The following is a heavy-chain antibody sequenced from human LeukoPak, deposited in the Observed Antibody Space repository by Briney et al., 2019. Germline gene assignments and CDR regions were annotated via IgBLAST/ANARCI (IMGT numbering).Heavy chain of an antibody. CDR3: AKLGGSPLLLVGYYYYMDV. V-gene: IGHV3-48*04. D-gene: IGHD2-15*01. Sequence: SGGSLRLSCAASGFTFSSYSMNWVRQAPGKGLEWVSYISSSGSTIYYADSVKGRFTISRDNAKNSLYLQMNSLRAEDTAVYYCAKLGGSPLLLVGYYYYMDVWGKGTTVTISS. CDR1: GFTFSSYS. J-gene: IGHJ6*03. CDR2: ISSSGSTI.